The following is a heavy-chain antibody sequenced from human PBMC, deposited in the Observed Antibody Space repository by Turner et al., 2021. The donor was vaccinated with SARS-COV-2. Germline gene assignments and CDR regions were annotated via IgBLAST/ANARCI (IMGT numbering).Heavy chain of an antibody. CDR1: GFTFDDYA. CDR2: ISWNSGSI. Sequence: EVQLVASGGGLVQPGRYLRLSCAASGFTFDDYAMHWVRQAPGKGLEWVSGISWNSGSIGYEVSVKGRFTISRDNAKNSLYLQMNSLRAEYTALYYCAQGGDLGLDYYGMDVCGQGTTVTVSS. J-gene: IGHJ6*02. D-gene: IGHD3-16*01. CDR3: AQGGDLGLDYYGMDV. V-gene: IGHV3-9*01.